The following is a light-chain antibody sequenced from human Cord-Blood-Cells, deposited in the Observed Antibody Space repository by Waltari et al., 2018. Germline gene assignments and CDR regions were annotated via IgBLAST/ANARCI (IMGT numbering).Light chain of an antibody. CDR3: CSYAGSSTWV. CDR2: EGS. CDR1: SSDVGSYNL. J-gene: IGLJ3*02. V-gene: IGLV2-23*01. Sequence: QSALTQPASVSGSPGQSITISCTGTSSDVGSYNLVSWYQQHPGKAPKLMIYEGSKRPAGVSNRFPGSKAGNTASLASSGLQAEDEAYYYCCSYAGSSTWVFGGGTKLTVL.